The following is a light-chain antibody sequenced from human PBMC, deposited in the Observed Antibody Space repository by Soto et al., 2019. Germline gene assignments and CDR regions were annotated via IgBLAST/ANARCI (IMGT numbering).Light chain of an antibody. Sequence: EIVMTQSPATLSVSPGGTTTLCSRASRNVGSKLSWYMQKPGQSPRLLMSGASTGAADFPARFSGSGSGTEFILTISSLQAEDFAFYYCQQYDDWPWTFGQGTKVDIK. V-gene: IGKV3-15*01. CDR1: RNVGSK. J-gene: IGKJ1*01. CDR3: QQYDDWPWT. CDR2: GAS.